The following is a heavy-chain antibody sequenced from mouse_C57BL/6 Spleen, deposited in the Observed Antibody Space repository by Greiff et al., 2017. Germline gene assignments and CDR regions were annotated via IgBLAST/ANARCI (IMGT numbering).Heavy chain of an antibody. V-gene: IGHV1-69*01. D-gene: IGHD6-2*01. J-gene: IGHJ3*01. CDR1: GYTFTSYW. CDR3: ARSSLSGFAY. CDR2: IDPSDSYT. Sequence: VQLQQPGAELVMPGASVKLSCKASGYTFTSYWMHWVKQRPGQGLEWIGEIDPSDSYTNYNQKFKGKSTLTVDKSSSTAYMQLSSLTSEDSAVYYCARSSLSGFAYWGQGTLVTVSA.